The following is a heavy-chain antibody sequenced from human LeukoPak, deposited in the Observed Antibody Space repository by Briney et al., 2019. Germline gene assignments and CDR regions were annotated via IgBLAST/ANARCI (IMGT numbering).Heavy chain of an antibody. D-gene: IGHD2-15*01. CDR3: ARVRELGGFEPSDY. CDR2: ISACNGNT. J-gene: IGHJ4*02. V-gene: IGHV1-18*01. CDR1: GYTFTSYG. Sequence: GASVKVSCKASGYTFTSYGISWVRQAPGQGLEWMGWISACNGNTNYAQKLQGRVTMTTDTSTSTAYMEPRSLRSDDTAVYYCARVRELGGFEPSDYWGQGTLVTVSS.